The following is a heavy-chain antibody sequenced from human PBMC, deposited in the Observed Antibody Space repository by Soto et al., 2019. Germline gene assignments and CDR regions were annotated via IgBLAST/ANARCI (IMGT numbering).Heavy chain of an antibody. Sequence: QVQLVQSGDEVKKPGASVKVSCKASGYIFVNYGIAWVRHAPGQGLGWMGWISPYTGNTHSATKVQGRLTMTTDTSTSTAYMDLGSLTSDDTAVYYCVMVDNYVTPTPQDVWGQGTTVTVSS. D-gene: IGHD3-16*01. CDR3: VMVDNYVTPTPQDV. CDR1: GYIFVNYG. CDR2: ISPYTGNT. V-gene: IGHV1-18*01. J-gene: IGHJ6*02.